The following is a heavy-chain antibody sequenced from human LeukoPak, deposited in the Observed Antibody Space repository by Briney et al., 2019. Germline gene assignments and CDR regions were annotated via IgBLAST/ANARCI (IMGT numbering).Heavy chain of an antibody. CDR1: GGSSSSGSYY. J-gene: IGHJ4*02. V-gene: IGHV4-61*02. CDR3: ARQPRMATFDY. CDR2: VYTSGGT. Sequence: SQTLSLICTVSGGSSSSGSYYWSWIRQPAGRGLEWIGRVYTSGGTNYNPSLQSRVTISVDTSNNQFSLQLSTVTAADTAVYYCARQPRMATFDYWGQGTLVTVSS. D-gene: IGHD5-24*01.